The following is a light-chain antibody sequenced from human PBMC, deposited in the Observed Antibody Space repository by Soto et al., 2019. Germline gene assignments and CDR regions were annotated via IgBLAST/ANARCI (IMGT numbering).Light chain of an antibody. J-gene: IGKJ1*01. CDR1: QSISSW. CDR2: DAS. CDR3: QQYSTYTPRT. Sequence: DIQLNQSPSTLSASVGDRVTITCRPSQSISSWLAWYQQKPGKAPKLLIYDASSLESGVPSRFSGSGSGTEFTLTISSLQPDDFATYYCQQYSTYTPRTFGQGTKVGIK. V-gene: IGKV1-5*01.